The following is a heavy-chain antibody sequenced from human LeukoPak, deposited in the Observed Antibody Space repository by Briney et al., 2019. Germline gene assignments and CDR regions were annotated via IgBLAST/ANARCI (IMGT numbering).Heavy chain of an antibody. CDR2: IYYSGST. CDR3: ARAAGGYFDY. V-gene: IGHV4-39*01. CDR1: GGSISSSSYY. J-gene: IGHJ4*02. Sequence: PSETLSLTCTVSGGSISSSSYYWGWIRQPPGKGLEWIGSIYYSGSTYYNPSLKSRVTISVDTSKNQFSLKLSSVTAADTAVYYCARAAGGYFDYWGQGTLVTVSS. D-gene: IGHD3-16*01.